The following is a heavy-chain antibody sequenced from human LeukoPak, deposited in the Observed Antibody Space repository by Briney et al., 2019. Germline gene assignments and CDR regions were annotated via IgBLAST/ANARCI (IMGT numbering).Heavy chain of an antibody. Sequence: SVKVSCKASGGTFSSYAISWVRQAPGQGLEWMGGIIPIFGTANYAQKFQGRVTITADESTSTAYMELSSLRSEDTAVYYCASPPIHYYDSSGYPYYFDHWGQGTLVTVSS. CDR2: IIPIFGTA. CDR3: ASPPIHYYDSSGYPYYFDH. CDR1: GGTFSSYA. V-gene: IGHV1-69*01. J-gene: IGHJ4*02. D-gene: IGHD3-22*01.